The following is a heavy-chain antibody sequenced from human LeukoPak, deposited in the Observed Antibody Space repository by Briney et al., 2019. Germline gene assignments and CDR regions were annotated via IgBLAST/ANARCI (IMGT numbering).Heavy chain of an antibody. V-gene: IGHV3-74*01. Sequence: GGSLRLSCAASGFTFSNHWMHWVRQAPGKGLMWVSRINRDGSRTDYADSVKGRFTISRDDAKNTLYLQVNSLRAEDAAVYFCARGGSDTAMAHDYWGQGTLVTVSS. CDR2: INRDGSRT. CDR3: ARGGSDTAMAHDY. CDR1: GFTFSNHW. D-gene: IGHD5-18*01. J-gene: IGHJ4*02.